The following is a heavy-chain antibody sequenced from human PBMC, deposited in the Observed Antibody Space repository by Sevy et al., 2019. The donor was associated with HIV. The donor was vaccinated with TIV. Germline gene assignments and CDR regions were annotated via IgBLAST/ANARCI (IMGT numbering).Heavy chain of an antibody. CDR3: VHGLLSIYMDV. D-gene: IGHD3-3*01. V-gene: IGHV2-5*02. Sequence: SGPTLVKPTQTLTLTCTFSGFSLSTRGVAVGWVRQPPGKALEWLALIYWDDDKRYSPSLSSRLAITKDTSKNQVVLTMTNMDPVDTATYYCVHGLLSIYMDVWGKGTTVTVSS. J-gene: IGHJ6*03. CDR1: GFSLSTRGVA. CDR2: IYWDDDK.